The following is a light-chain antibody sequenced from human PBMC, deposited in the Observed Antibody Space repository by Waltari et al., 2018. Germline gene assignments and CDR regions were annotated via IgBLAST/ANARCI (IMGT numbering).Light chain of an antibody. CDR3: SSYAGSNNFDV. Sequence: QSALTQPPSASGSPGPSVTIPCTGTSSYLAAYNYVSLSQQHPGKAPKLMIYEVSKRPAGVPDRFSGSKSGNTASLTVSGLQAEDEADYYCSSYAGSNNFDVFGTGTKVTVL. CDR1: SSYLAAYNY. CDR2: EVS. V-gene: IGLV2-8*01. J-gene: IGLJ1*01.